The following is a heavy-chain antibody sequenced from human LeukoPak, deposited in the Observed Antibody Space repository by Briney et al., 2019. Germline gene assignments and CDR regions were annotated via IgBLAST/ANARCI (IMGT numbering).Heavy chain of an antibody. J-gene: IGHJ4*02. D-gene: IGHD1-26*01. CDR1: GGSISGTNW. CDR2: ISLSGQT. CDR3: SRESGPFCPFGY. V-gene: IGHV4-4*02. Sequence: SGTLSLTCGLSGGSISGTNWWSWVRQPPGQGLEWIGDISLSGQTNYNPSLNGRVTMSLDKSSNQLSLHLTSVTAADTATYYCSRESGPFCPFGYWGQGTLVIVSS.